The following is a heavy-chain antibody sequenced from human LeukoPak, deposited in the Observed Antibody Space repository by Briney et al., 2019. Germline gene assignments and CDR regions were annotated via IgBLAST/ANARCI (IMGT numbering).Heavy chain of an antibody. CDR3: ATYTYYCSSTSCPYYYYYYMYV. V-gene: IGHV4-59*01. CDR1: GGSISSYY. CDR2: IYYSGST. J-gene: IGHJ6*03. D-gene: IGHD2-2*01. Sequence: SETLSLTCTVSGGSISSYYWSWIRQPPGKGLEWIGYIYYSGSTNYNPSLKSRVTISVDTSKNQFSLKLSSVTAADTAVYYCATYTYYCSSTSCPYYYYYYMYVRSKGITVTVSS.